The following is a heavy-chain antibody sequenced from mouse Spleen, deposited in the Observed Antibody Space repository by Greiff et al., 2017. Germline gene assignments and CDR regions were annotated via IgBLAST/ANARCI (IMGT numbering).Heavy chain of an antibody. CDR3: ARYRSTMITAPYAMDY. CDR1: GYTFTDYA. Sequence: VQLQQSGAELVRPGVSVKISCKGSGYTFTDYAMHWVKQSHAKSLEWIGVISTYYGDASYNQKFKGKATMTVDKSSSTAYMELARLTSEDSAIYYCARYRSTMITAPYAMDYWGQGTSVTVSS. J-gene: IGHJ4*01. V-gene: IGHV1S137*01. D-gene: IGHD2-4*01. CDR2: ISTYYGDA.